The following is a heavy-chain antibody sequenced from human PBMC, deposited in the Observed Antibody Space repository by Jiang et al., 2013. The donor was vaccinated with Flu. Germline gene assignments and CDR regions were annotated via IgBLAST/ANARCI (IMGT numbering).Heavy chain of an antibody. CDR2: IWYDGSDK. CDR1: GFTFRNHG. J-gene: IGHJ4*02. CDR3: ARDIASRRLDF. V-gene: IGHV3-33*01. D-gene: IGHD6-6*01. Sequence: VVQPGTSLSLSCAASGFTFRNHGMHWVRQSPGKGLEWVSVIWYDGSDKYYADSVKGRFTVSRDNSRNTLYLQMNSLTAEDTAVYYCARDIASRRLDFWGQGTLVTVSS.